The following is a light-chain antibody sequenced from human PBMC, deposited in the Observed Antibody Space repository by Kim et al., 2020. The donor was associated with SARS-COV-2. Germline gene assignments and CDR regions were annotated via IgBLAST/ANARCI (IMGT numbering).Light chain of an antibody. CDR2: AVS. CDR1: LDISTY. Sequence: DIQLTQSPSSLSASVGDRVTITCRASLDISTYLAWYQQKPVRAPTLLIYAVSTLQTGVPSRFSGGGSGAYFTLTISSLQPEDFATYYGQQIDRYPSYGHGTKLEI. CDR3: QQIDRYPS. J-gene: IGKJ2*01. V-gene: IGKV1-9*01.